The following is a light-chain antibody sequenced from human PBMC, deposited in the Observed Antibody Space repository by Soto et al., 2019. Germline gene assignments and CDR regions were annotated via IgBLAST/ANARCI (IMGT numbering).Light chain of an antibody. CDR3: QQSYSSPRT. Sequence: EIVLAQSPVTLSLSPGERATLSCRASQSISSSYLAWYQQKLGQAPRLLIHSTSSRATGIPDRFSGSGSGTDFTLTISSLQPEDFATYYCQQSYSSPRTFGQGTKV. V-gene: IGKV3-20*01. CDR1: QSISSSY. J-gene: IGKJ1*01. CDR2: STS.